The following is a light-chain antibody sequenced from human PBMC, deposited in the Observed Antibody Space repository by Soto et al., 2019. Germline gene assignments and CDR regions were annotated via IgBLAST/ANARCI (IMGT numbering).Light chain of an antibody. CDR3: QQRSNWLIT. J-gene: IGKJ5*01. CDR2: YAS. Sequence: EIVITQSAATLSVSPGERATISCRASQSVSSYLAWYQQKPGQAPRLLIYYASNRSTGIPARFSGSGSGTDFTLTISSLVPEDFAVYYCQQRSNWLITFGQGTRLEI. CDR1: QSVSSY. V-gene: IGKV3-11*01.